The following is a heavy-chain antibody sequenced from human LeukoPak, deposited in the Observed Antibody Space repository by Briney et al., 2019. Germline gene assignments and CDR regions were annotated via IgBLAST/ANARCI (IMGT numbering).Heavy chain of an antibody. J-gene: IGHJ6*02. CDR3: AKDLRRSGWYYYYYGMDV. D-gene: IGHD6-19*01. CDR2: ISYDGSNK. V-gene: IGHV3-30*18. CDR1: GFTFSSYG. Sequence: GGSLRLSCAASGFTFSSYGMHWVRQAPGKGLEWVAVISYDGSNKHYADSVKGRFTISRDNSKNTLYLQMNSLRAEDTAVYYCAKDLRRSGWYYYYYGMDVWGQGTTVTVSS.